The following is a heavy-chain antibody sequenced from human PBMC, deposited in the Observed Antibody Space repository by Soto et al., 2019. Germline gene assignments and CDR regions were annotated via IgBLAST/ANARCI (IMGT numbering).Heavy chain of an antibody. CDR3: GRGRSGQIVIFY. D-gene: IGHD1-26*01. CDR2: IGPESGAT. J-gene: IGHJ4*02. Sequence: ASVKVSCKTSGYTFTGHYIHWVRQAPQQGPEWMGEIGPESGATRYAEKFRGRVTMTMDTSITTVYMELRNLSPDDTAVYYCGRGRSGQIVIFYWGQGTPVTVSS. V-gene: IGHV1-2*02. CDR1: GYTFTGHY.